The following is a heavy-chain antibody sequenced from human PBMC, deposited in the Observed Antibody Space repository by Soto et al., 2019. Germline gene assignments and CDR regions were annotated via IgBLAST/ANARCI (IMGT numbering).Heavy chain of an antibody. CDR3: IGVYGEAGSTNAFDI. CDR2: INSDGSGA. Sequence: PGGSLRLSCAASGFTFSSFWMHWVRQAPGKGLVWVSRINSDGSGASYADSVEGRFTISRDNARDTVYFQMNNLREEDTAVYYCIGVYGEAGSTNAFDIWGQGTMVTVSS. CDR1: GFTFSSFW. D-gene: IGHD2-8*01. V-gene: IGHV3-74*01. J-gene: IGHJ3*02.